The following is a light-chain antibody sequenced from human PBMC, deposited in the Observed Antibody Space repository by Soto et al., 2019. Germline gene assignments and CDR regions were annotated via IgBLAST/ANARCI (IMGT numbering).Light chain of an antibody. Sequence: QSVLTQPASVSGSPGQSITISCTGASSDFTAYNYVSWYQQYPGKVPKLLIYKVSNRPSGVSNRFSGAMSGNTASLRISGLRAEDEADYFCTSNATGSLYVFGTGTKLIVL. V-gene: IGLV2-14*01. CDR1: SSDFTAYNY. J-gene: IGLJ1*01. CDR2: KVS. CDR3: TSNATGSLYV.